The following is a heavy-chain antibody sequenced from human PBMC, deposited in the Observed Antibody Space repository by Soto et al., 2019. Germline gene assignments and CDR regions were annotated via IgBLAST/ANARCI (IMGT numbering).Heavy chain of an antibody. V-gene: IGHV6-1*01. J-gene: IGHJ6*02. CDR3: AGVVWFRGMDV. CDR2: TYYRSKWIH. D-gene: IGHD3-16*01. CDR1: GDSVSSSSAA. Sequence: SQPLSLTSVISGDSVSSSSAACNLIRQSPSRGLEWLGRTYYRSKWIHEYAVSMESRITINPDTSKNQFSLQLYSVTPEDTAVYYCAGVVWFRGMDVWGQGTPVTVSS.